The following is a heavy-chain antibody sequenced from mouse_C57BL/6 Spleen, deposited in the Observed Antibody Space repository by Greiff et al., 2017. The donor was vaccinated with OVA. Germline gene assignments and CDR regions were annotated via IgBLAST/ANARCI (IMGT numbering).Heavy chain of an antibody. Sequence: EVQLQQSGPGMVKPSQSLSLTCTVTGYSITSGYDWHWIRHFPGNKLEWMGYISYSGSTNYNTSLKSRISITHDTSKNHFFLKLNSVTTEDTATYYCASGLLRSAMDYWGQGTSVTVSS. CDR1: GYSITSGYD. V-gene: IGHV3-1*01. J-gene: IGHJ4*01. CDR2: ISYSGST. D-gene: IGHD2-3*01. CDR3: ASGLLRSAMDY.